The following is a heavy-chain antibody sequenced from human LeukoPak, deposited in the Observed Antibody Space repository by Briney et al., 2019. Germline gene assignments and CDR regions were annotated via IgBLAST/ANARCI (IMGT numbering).Heavy chain of an antibody. CDR2: INPNSGGT. V-gene: IGHV1-2*02. J-gene: IGHJ3*02. Sequence: ASVKVSCKASGYTFTGYYMHWVRQAPGQGLEWMGWINPNSGGTNYAQKFQGRVTMTRDTPISTAYMELSRLRSDDTAVYYCATNYYYDSSGYKGAFDIWGQGTMVTVSS. CDR1: GYTFTGYY. CDR3: ATNYYYDSSGYKGAFDI. D-gene: IGHD3-22*01.